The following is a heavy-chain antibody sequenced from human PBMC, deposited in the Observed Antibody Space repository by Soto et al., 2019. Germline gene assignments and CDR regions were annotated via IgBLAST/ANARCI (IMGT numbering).Heavy chain of an antibody. Sequence: SDTLSLTCSVSGGSISISNWWSWFRQPPGKGLEWIGEIYHSGSTNYNPSLKSRVTISVDKSKNQFSLKLSSVTAADTAVYYCVRERPDGSRLDPWGQGTLVTVS. CDR1: GGSISISNW. CDR2: IYHSGST. CDR3: VRERPDGSRLDP. D-gene: IGHD6-13*01. J-gene: IGHJ5*02. V-gene: IGHV4-4*02.